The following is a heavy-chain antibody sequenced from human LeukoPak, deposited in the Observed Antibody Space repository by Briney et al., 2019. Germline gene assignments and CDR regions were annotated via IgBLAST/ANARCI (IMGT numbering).Heavy chain of an antibody. CDR3: AELGITMIGGV. CDR2: IGRTTSTI. J-gene: IGHJ6*04. D-gene: IGHD3-10*02. Sequence: GGSLRLSCAASGFPVSSNSMNWVRQAPGKGLEWVSYIGRTTSTIYYADSVKGRFTISRDNAKNSLYLQMNSLRAEDTAVYYCAELGITMIGGVWGKGTTVTISS. CDR1: GFPVSSNS. V-gene: IGHV3-48*04.